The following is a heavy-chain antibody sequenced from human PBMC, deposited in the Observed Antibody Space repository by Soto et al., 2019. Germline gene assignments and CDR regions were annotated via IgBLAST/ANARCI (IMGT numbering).Heavy chain of an antibody. CDR2: IYYNGST. V-gene: IGHV4-31*03. CDR1: GGSISSGGYY. D-gene: IGHD3-22*01. Sequence: QVQLQESGPGLVKPSQTLSLTCTFSGGSISSGGYYWSWIRQHPGKSLEGIGYIYYNGSTYYNPSLKSRVTRSVNMYKNQFTLKLRSVTAADTAVYDCARDYGDDGSSGMDVWGQGNTVTVSS. J-gene: IGHJ6*02. CDR3: ARDYGDDGSSGMDV.